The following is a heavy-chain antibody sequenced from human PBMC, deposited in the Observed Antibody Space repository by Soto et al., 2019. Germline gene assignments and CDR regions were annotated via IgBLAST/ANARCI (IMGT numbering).Heavy chain of an antibody. CDR1: GFTFSSYG. CDR2: IWYDGSNK. D-gene: IGHD2-8*01. Sequence: GWSLRLSCAASGFTFSSYGMHWVRQAPGKGLEWVAVIWYDGSNKYYADSVKGRFTISRDNSKNTLYLQMNSLRAEDTAVYYCARGGDIVLMVYAPYGHAFELWGQGTIVTVSS. V-gene: IGHV3-33*01. CDR3: ARGGDIVLMVYAPYGHAFEL. J-gene: IGHJ3*01.